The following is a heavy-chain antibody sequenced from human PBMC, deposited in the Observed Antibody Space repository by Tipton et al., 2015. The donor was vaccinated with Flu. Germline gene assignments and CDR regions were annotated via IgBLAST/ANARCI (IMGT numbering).Heavy chain of an antibody. CDR2: IYYSGST. J-gene: IGHJ4*02. V-gene: IGHV4-59*01. CDR3: AGVLAVVDYKSGGNFGY. D-gene: IGHD2-15*01. Sequence: TLSLTCTVSGGSISSYYWSWIRQPPGKGLEWIGYIYYSGSTNYNPSLKSRVTISIDTSKNQFSLKLSSVTAADTAVYYCAGVLAVVDYKSGGNFGYWGQGTLVTVSS. CDR1: GGSISSYY.